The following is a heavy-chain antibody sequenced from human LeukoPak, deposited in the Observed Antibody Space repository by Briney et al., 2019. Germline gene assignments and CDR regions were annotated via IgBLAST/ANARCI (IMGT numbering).Heavy chain of an antibody. CDR1: GFTFSTYL. CDR2: FYVGGAT. CDR3: ARGDGYNFFDY. J-gene: IGHJ4*02. Sequence: GGSLRLSCAASGFTFSTYLMSWVRQAPGKGLEWVSVFYVGGATYYADSVKGRFTISRDNSENTLYLQMKSLRAEDTAVYYCARGDGYNFFDYWGQGTLVTVSS. D-gene: IGHD5-24*01. V-gene: IGHV3-53*01.